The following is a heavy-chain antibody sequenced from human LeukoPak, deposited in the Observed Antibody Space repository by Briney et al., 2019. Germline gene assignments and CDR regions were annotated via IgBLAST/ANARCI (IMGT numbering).Heavy chain of an antibody. Sequence: GASVKVSCKASGYTFTSYYMHWVRQAPGQGLEWMGMINPSISSRTYAQKFQGRVTVTSDTSTSTVYMEVSSLRSEDTAIYYCARSGMWFSTNDWGQGTLVTVSS. V-gene: IGHV1-46*01. D-gene: IGHD2-21*01. CDR1: GYTFTSYY. CDR2: INPSISSR. J-gene: IGHJ4*02. CDR3: ARSGMWFSTND.